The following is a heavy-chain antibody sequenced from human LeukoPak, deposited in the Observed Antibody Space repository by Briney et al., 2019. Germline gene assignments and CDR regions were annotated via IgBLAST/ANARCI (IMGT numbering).Heavy chain of an antibody. J-gene: IGHJ4*02. Sequence: GGSLRLSCAASGFTFSSYGMHWVRQAPGKGLEWVAVIWYDGSNKYYADSVKGRFTISRDNSKSTLYLQMNSLRAEDTAVYYCAKAAAGTYFDYWGQGTLVTVSS. CDR1: GFTFSSYG. CDR2: IWYDGSNK. CDR3: AKAAAGTYFDY. V-gene: IGHV3-33*06. D-gene: IGHD6-13*01.